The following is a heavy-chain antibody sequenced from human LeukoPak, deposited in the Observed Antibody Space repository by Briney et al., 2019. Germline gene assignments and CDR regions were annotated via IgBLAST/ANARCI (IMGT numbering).Heavy chain of an antibody. CDR3: SLARSEYHYGMDV. V-gene: IGHV6-1*01. CDR2: TYYRSKWYY. J-gene: IGHJ6*02. Sequence: SQTLTLTCAISGDSVSSISVAWNWIRQSPSRGLEWLGRTYYRSKWYYEYAVSVKSRINISPDTSKNQFSLQLTSVTPEDTAVYYCSLARSEYHYGMDVWGQGTTVTVSS. CDR1: GDSVSSISVA.